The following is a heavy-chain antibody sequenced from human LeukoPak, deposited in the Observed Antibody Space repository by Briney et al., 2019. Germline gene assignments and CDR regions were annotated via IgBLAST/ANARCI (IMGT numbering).Heavy chain of an antibody. D-gene: IGHD2-2*02. CDR2: MNPNSGNT. CDR1: GYTFTGYY. J-gene: IGHJ3*02. V-gene: IGHV1-8*03. CDR3: AREGYCSSTSCYTNDAFDI. Sequence: ASVKVSCKASGYTFTGYYMHWVRQAPGQGLEWMGWMNPNSGNTGYAQKFQGRVTITRNTSISTAYMELSSLRSEDTAVYYCAREGYCSSTSCYTNDAFDIWGQGTMVTVSS.